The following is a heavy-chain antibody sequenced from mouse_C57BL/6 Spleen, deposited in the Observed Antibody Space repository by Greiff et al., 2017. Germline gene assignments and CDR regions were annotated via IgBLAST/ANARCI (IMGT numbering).Heavy chain of an antibody. Sequence: SWASLVHPFSSVPFSCTASGFNIKDSYMPWVKQRTEQGLAWIGRIDPEDGETKYAPKFQGKATITADTSSNTAYLQLSSLTSEDTAVYYCARSDYGSSYWFAYWGQGTLVTVSA. CDR2: IDPEDGET. V-gene: IGHV14-2*01. CDR3: ARSDYGSSYWFAY. D-gene: IGHD1-1*01. CDR1: GFNIKDSY. J-gene: IGHJ3*01.